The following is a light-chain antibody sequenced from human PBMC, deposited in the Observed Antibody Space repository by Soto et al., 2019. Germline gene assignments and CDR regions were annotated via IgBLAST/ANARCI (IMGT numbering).Light chain of an antibody. Sequence: QSVLTQPPSVSGAPGQRVTISCTGSSSNFGAGYDVHWYQQLPGTAPKLLIFTNTNRPSGVPDRFSGSKSGTSASLAITELQAEDEADYYCQSYDTTLSGYGFGTGTKLTVL. J-gene: IGLJ1*01. CDR3: QSYDTTLSGYG. CDR1: SSNFGAGYD. CDR2: TNT. V-gene: IGLV1-40*01.